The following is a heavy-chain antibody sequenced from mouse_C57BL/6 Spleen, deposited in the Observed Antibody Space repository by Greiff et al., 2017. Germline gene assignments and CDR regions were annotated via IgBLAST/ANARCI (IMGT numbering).Heavy chain of an antibody. J-gene: IGHJ2*01. CDR3: TKMWDDRTGDD. CDR2: IYPRSGNT. CDR1: GYTFTSYG. V-gene: IGHV1-81*01. Sequence: QVHVKQSGAELARPGASVKLSCKASGYTFTSYGISWVKQRTGQGLEWIGEIYPRSGNTYYNEKFKGKATLTADKSSSPAYMELRSLTSEDSAVYVCTKMWDDRTGDDWGQGTTLTVSS. D-gene: IGHD4-1*01.